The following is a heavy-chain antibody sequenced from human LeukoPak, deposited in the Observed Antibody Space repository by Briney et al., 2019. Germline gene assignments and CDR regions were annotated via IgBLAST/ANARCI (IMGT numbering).Heavy chain of an antibody. J-gene: IGHJ4*02. CDR1: GYSFTTYW. D-gene: IGHD6-6*01. V-gene: IGHV5-51*01. Sequence: ESLKISCKGSGYSFTTYWIGWVRQMPGKGLEWMGIIYPGDPDTRYSPSFQGQVTMSADKSISTAYLQWSSLKASDTAMYYCARRGRSSNYFDYWGQGTLVTVSS. CDR2: IYPGDPDT. CDR3: ARRGRSSNYFDY.